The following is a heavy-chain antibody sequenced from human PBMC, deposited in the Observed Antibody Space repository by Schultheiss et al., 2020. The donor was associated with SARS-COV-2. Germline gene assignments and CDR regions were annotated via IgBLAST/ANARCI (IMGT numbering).Heavy chain of an antibody. V-gene: IGHV4-59*08. J-gene: IGHJ5*02. D-gene: IGHD2-8*02. Sequence: SETLSLTCALSGGSFSGYYWHWIRQTPGNGLEWIGYISHSGYINYNPSLKSRVITSVHTSKNQFSLKLTSVIAADTAVYYCARRRSDGNWWLDTWGQGTLVTVSS. CDR2: ISHSGYI. CDR1: GGSFSGYY. CDR3: ARRRSDGNWWLDT.